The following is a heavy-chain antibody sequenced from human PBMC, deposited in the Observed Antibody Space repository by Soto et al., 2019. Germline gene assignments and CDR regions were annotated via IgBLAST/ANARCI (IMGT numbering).Heavy chain of an antibody. J-gene: IGHJ5*02. V-gene: IGHV1-8*01. D-gene: IGHD6-13*01. CDR3: ASYQIAAAFTS. CDR2: MNPNSDT. Sequence: QVQLVQSGAEVKKPGASVKVSCKASGHTFTNLDINWVRQATGQGLEWMGWMNPNSDTGYAQKFQGRITITRDTSTSTVYMELSSLRSDDTAVYYCASYQIAAAFTSWGQGTPVTVSS. CDR1: GHTFTNLD.